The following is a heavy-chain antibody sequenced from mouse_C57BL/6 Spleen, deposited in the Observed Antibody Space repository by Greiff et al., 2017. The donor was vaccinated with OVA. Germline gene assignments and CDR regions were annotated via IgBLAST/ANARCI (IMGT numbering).Heavy chain of an antibody. V-gene: IGHV1-80*01. CDR2: IYPGDGDT. CDR3: ARRGIYYDYDRGGYYAMDY. J-gene: IGHJ4*01. D-gene: IGHD2-4*01. Sequence: VKLQESGAELVKPGASVKISCKASGYAFSSYWMNWVKQRPGKGLEWIGQIYPGDGDTNYNGKFKGKATLTADKSSSTAYMQLSSLTSEDSAVYFCARRGIYYDYDRGGYYAMDYWGQGTSVTVSS. CDR1: GYAFSSYW.